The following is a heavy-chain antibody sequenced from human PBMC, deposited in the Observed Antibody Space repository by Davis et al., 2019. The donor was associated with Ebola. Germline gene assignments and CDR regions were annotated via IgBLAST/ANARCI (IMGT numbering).Heavy chain of an antibody. CDR1: GGSISSGGYS. CDR2: LYHSGNT. J-gene: IGHJ6*02. V-gene: IGHV4-30-2*01. D-gene: IGHD2-15*01. Sequence: PSETLSLTCAVSGGSISSGGYSWSWIRQPPGKGLEWIGYLYHSGNTFYNPSLRSRVTMSVDTSKNQLSLKLNSVTAADTAVYYCARWPGYCSGGNCYSGLDVWGQGTTVTVSS. CDR3: ARWPGYCSGGNCYSGLDV.